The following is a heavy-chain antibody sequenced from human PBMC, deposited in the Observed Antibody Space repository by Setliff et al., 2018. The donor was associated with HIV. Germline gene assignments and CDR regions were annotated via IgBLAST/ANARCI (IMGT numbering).Heavy chain of an antibody. CDR3: ARGESTTWDLAEYFQH. CDR2: VYYTGTS. Sequence: SETLSLTCTVSGVSVSSGGYYWSWIRQHPGKGLEWIGYVYYTGTSYFNPSLRSRITISVDTSKNHFSLKLGFVTAADTAVYYCARGESTTWDLAEYFQHWGHGTLVTVSS. D-gene: IGHD2-2*01. V-gene: IGHV4-31*03. J-gene: IGHJ1*01. CDR1: GVSVSSGGYY.